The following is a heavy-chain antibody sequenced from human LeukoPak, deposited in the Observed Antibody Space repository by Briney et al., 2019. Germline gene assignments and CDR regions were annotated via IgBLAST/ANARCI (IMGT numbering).Heavy chain of an antibody. CDR2: ISSSGSTI. V-gene: IGHV3-48*03. CDR3: ARDSMVPEPNYYYYYYMDV. D-gene: IGHD3-10*01. CDR1: GFTFSSYE. J-gene: IGHJ6*03. Sequence: GGSLRLSYAASGFTFSSYEMNWVRQAPGKGLEWVSYISSSGSTIYYADSVKGRFTISRDNAKNSLYLQMNSLRAEDTAVYYCARDSMVPEPNYYYYYYMDVWGKGTTVTVSS.